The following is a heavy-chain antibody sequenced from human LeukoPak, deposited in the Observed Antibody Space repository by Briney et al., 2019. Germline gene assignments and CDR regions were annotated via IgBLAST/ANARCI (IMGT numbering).Heavy chain of an antibody. V-gene: IGHV4-59*01. CDR1: GGSISSYY. CDR2: IYYSGST. D-gene: IGHD5-18*01. J-gene: IGHJ3*02. Sequence: PSETLSLTCTVSGGSISSYYWSWIRQPPGKGLERIGYIYYSGSTNYNPSLKSRVTISVDTSKNQFSLKLSSVTAADTAVYYCARDDGYSFAFDIWGQGTMVTVSS. CDR3: ARDDGYSFAFDI.